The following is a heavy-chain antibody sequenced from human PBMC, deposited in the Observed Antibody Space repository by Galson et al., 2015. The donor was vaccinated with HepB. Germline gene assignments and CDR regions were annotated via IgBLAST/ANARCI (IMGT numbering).Heavy chain of an antibody. J-gene: IGHJ4*02. CDR3: AKDPYLYSALAGTMAGFDY. Sequence: SLRLSCAASGFTFSNYGMHWVRQAPGKGLEWVAVISYDGSNKYYADSVKGRFTISRDNSKNTLYLQMNSLRPEDTALYYCAKDPYLYSALAGTMAGFDYWGQGTLVTVSS. CDR1: GFTFSNYG. D-gene: IGHD6-19*01. V-gene: IGHV3-30*18. CDR2: ISYDGSNK.